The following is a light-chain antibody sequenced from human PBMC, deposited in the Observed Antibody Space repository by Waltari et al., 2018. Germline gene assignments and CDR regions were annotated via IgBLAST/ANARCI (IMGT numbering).Light chain of an antibody. Sequence: EVVLTQSPGTLSLSPGERATISCRASQSVNKYLAWYQQRPGQAPRLLIYAASTRATGVPDRFSGSGFGTDFSLTISRLEPEDFAVYFCQNHERLPATIGQGTKVEIK. CDR2: AAS. CDR3: QNHERLPAT. V-gene: IGKV3-20*01. J-gene: IGKJ1*01. CDR1: QSVNKY.